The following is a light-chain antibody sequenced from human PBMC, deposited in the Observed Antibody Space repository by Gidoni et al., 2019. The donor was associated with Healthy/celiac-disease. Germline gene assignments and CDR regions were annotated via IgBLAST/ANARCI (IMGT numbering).Light chain of an antibody. CDR2: DAS. CDR3: QQYDNLGLT. J-gene: IGKJ4*01. Sequence: IQMTQSPSSLSASVGDRVTITCQASQDISNYLNWYQQKPGKAPKPLIYDASNLETGVPSRFSGSGSGTDFTFTISSLQPEDIATYYCQQYDNLGLTFGGGTKVEIK. V-gene: IGKV1-33*01. CDR1: QDISNY.